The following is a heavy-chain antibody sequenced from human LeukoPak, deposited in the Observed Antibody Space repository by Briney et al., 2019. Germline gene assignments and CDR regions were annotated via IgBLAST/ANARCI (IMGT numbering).Heavy chain of an antibody. CDR3: ARSARGVIINYFDY. CDR1: GGSISSSNW. V-gene: IGHV4-4*02. Sequence: PSETLSLTCAVSGGSISSSNWWSWVRQPPGKGLEWIGEIYHSGSTNYNPSLKSRVTISVDKSKNQFPLKLSSVTAADTAVYYCARSARGVIINYFDYWGQGTLVTVSS. CDR2: IYHSGST. J-gene: IGHJ4*02. D-gene: IGHD3-10*01.